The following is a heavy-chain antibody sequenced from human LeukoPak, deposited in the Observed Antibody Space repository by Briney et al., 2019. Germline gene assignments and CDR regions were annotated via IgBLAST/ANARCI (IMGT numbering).Heavy chain of an antibody. CDR1: GGSIRTYY. CDR3: ARAYYYDSSAAIDY. D-gene: IGHD3-22*01. Sequence: SETLSLTCTVSGGSIRTYYWNWIRQPPGKGLEWIGYFSYSGSTDHNPSLKGRVTISGDTSKNQFSLKLTSVTAADTAVYYCARAYYYDSSAAIDYWGQGILVTVSS. V-gene: IGHV4-59*12. CDR2: FSYSGST. J-gene: IGHJ4*02.